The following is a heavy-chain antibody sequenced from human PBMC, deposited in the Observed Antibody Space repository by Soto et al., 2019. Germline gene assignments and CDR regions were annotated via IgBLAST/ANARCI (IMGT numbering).Heavy chain of an antibody. CDR1: GFTVSSNY. CDR3: ATGGGHGDCSSTSSPRRSYMDV. D-gene: IGHD2-2*01. J-gene: IGHJ6*03. V-gene: IGHV3-66*01. Sequence: GGSLRLSCAASGFTVSSNYMSWVRQAPGKGLEWVSVIYSGGSTYYADSVKGRFTISRDNSKNTLYLQMNSLRAEDTAVYYCATGGGHGDCSSTSSPRRSYMDVWGKGTTVTVSS. CDR2: IYSGGST.